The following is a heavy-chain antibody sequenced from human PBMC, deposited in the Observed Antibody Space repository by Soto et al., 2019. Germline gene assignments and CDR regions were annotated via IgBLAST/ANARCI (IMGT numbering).Heavy chain of an antibody. CDR1: GGSISSGDYY. CDR3: ARAPPFPRAQKWFDP. CDR2: IYYNLAT. V-gene: IGHV4-30-4*01. J-gene: IGHJ5*02. Sequence: QVQLQESGPGLVKPSQTLSLTCTVSGGSISSGDYYWTWIRQPPGKGLEWIGYIYYNLATYYNPSLKSRVSMSLDTSKIHFSLKLASVTAADTAIYYCARAPPFPRAQKWFDPWGQGTLVTVSS.